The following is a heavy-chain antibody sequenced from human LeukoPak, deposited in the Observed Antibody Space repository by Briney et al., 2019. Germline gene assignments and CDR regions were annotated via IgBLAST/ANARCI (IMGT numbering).Heavy chain of an antibody. V-gene: IGHV3-23*01. Sequence: GGSLRLSCAASGFTFSSYAMSWVRQAPGKGLEWVSAISGSGGSTYYADSVKGRFTISRDNSKNTLYLQMNSLRAEDTAVYYCAGQLLSYYCYMDVWGKGTTVTVSS. D-gene: IGHD1-26*01. CDR3: AGQLLSYYCYMDV. J-gene: IGHJ6*03. CDR2: ISGSGGST. CDR1: GFTFSSYA.